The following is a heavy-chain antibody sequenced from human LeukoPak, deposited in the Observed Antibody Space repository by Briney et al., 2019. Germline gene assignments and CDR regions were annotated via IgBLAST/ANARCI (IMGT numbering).Heavy chain of an antibody. V-gene: IGHV4-59*01. D-gene: IGHD3-10*01. Sequence: SETLSLTCTVSGGSISSYYWSWIRQPPGKGLEWIGYIYYSGSTNYNPSLKSRVTISVDTSKNQFSLKLSSVTAADTAVYYCAREGDYGSGSYFDYWGQGTLVTVSS. CDR1: GGSISSYY. CDR2: IYYSGST. J-gene: IGHJ4*02. CDR3: AREGDYGSGSYFDY.